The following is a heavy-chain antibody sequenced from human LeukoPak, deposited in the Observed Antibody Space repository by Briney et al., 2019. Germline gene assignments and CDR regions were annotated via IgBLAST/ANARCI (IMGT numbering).Heavy chain of an antibody. CDR2: IYHSGST. CDR3: ARRSSNYAVVDP. V-gene: IGHV4-38-2*02. Sequence: PSETLSLTCTVSGYYISSAYYWGWIRQPPGKGLEWIGSIYHSGSTYYNPSLKSRVTISVDTSKNQFSLKLSSMTAADTAVYYCARRSSNYAVVDPWGQGTLVTVSS. J-gene: IGHJ5*02. D-gene: IGHD6-13*01. CDR1: GYYISSAYY.